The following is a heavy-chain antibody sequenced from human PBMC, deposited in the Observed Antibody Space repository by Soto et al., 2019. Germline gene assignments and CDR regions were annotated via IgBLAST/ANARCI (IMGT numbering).Heavy chain of an antibody. V-gene: IGHV1-18*01. Sequence: ASVNVSCKASGYTFTSYGISWVRQAPGQGLEWMGWISAYNGNTNYAQKLQGRVTMTTDTSTSTAYMELRSLRSDDTAVYYCARDRYLLVYAIHAFDIWGQRTILTVS. CDR3: ARDRYLLVYAIHAFDI. CDR2: ISAYNGNT. CDR1: GYTFTSYG. D-gene: IGHD2-8*01. J-gene: IGHJ3*02.